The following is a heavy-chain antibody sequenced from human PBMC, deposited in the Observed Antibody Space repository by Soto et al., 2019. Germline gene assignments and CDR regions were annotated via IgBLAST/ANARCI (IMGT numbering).Heavy chain of an antibody. CDR3: APDATDKSSGYFSFDY. J-gene: IGHJ4*02. CDR2: IKQDGSEK. Sequence: GGSLRLSCAASGFTSSGHGMSWVRQAPGKGLEWVANIKQDGSEKNYVDSVKGRFTISRDNAKKTLYLQMDNMRAEDTAVYYCAPDATDKSSGYFSFDYWGLGSLVTVSS. D-gene: IGHD3-9*01. CDR1: GFTSSGHG. V-gene: IGHV3-7*03.